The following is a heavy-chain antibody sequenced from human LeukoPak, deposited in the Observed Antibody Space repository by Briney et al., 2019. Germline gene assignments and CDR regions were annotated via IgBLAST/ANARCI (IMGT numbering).Heavy chain of an antibody. CDR2: MNPVTGHT. Sequence: ASVKVSCKASGFSFTNYDINWVRQTTGQGLEWMGWMNPVTGHTGYARQFQGRITMNRDTSTSTAYMELRSLTSEDTAVYYCVRDGEGIAISVNFWFDPWGQGTLVTVSS. CDR3: VRDGEGIAISVNFWFDP. V-gene: IGHV1-8*01. D-gene: IGHD3-10*01. CDR1: GFSFTNYD. J-gene: IGHJ5*02.